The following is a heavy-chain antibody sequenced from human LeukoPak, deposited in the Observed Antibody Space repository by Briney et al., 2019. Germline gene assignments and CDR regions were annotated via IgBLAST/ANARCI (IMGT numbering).Heavy chain of an antibody. V-gene: IGHV4-59*01. D-gene: IGHD3-22*01. CDR1: GGSISSYY. CDR3: ARGGGHSYDSSGYYPSGMDV. Sequence: PSETLSLTCTVSGGSISSYYWSWIRQPPGKGLEWIGYISYSGGTNFNPSLKSRVTMSVDTSKNQFSLKLSSVTAADTAVYYCARGGGHSYDSSGYYPSGMDVWGQGTTVTVPS. J-gene: IGHJ6*02. CDR2: ISYSGGT.